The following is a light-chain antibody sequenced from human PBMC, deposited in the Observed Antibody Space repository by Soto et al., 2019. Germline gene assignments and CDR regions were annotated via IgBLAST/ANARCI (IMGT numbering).Light chain of an antibody. CDR2: EVT. V-gene: IGLV2-14*01. Sequence: QSVLTQPASVSGSPGQSITFSCTGTSSDIGAYNYVSWYQQHPGKAPKLMIYEVTNRPSGVSDRFSGSKSGHTASLTISGLQAQDEADYYCSSLTTANSHVFGTGTKVTVL. J-gene: IGLJ1*01. CDR1: SSDIGAYNY. CDR3: SSLTTANSHV.